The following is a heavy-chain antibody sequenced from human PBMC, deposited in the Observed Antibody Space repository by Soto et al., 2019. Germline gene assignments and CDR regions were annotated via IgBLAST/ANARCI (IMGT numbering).Heavy chain of an antibody. CDR2: ISWNSGSI. J-gene: IGHJ4*02. CDR1: GFNFDDYA. CDR3: AKDIKVAGYSSGCPDY. V-gene: IGHV3-9*01. D-gene: IGHD6-19*01. Sequence: PGGSLRLSCAASGFNFDDYAMHWVRQAPGKGLEWVSSISWNSGSIGYADSVKGRFTISRDNAKNSLYPQMNSLRPEDTAFYYCAKDIKVAGYSSGCPDYWGQGTLVTVSS.